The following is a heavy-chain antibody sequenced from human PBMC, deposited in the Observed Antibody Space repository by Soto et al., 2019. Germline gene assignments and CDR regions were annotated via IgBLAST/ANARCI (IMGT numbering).Heavy chain of an antibody. CDR1: GGTFSNYA. J-gene: IGHJ5*02. Sequence: QVQLVQSGAEVKKPGSSVKVSCKASGGTFSNYAPTWVRQAPGQGLEWMGGIIPLSGTPNYAQKFQGRVTITADKSTTTVYMELSGLRSEDTAVYYCTRGIQLWSWGQGTLVTVSS. CDR2: IIPLSGTP. V-gene: IGHV1-69*06. CDR3: TRGIQLWS. D-gene: IGHD5-18*01.